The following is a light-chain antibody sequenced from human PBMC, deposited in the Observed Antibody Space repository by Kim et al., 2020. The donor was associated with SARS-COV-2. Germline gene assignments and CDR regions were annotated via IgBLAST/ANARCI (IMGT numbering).Light chain of an antibody. CDR2: AAS. CDR1: QSVSSN. J-gene: IGKJ1*01. V-gene: IGKV3-15*01. Sequence: VPPGERATLSCRASQSVSSNLAWYQQRPGQAPRLLIYAASTRATGIPARFSGSGSGTEFTLTISSLQSEDFAVYYCQQSNNWPRTFGQGTKVDIK. CDR3: QQSNNWPRT.